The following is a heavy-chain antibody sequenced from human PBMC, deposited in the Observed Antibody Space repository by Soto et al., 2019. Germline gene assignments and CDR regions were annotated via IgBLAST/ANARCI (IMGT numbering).Heavy chain of an antibody. Sequence: GGSLRLSCASSGFTFSRYWMRWVRQAPGKRLECVANIKQDGSEKYYVDAVKGRFTTSRENAKNSLYLQINSLSAENTAVYYCAGDGWDYDYIWVSYRYMDYWGQGTLVTVSS. CDR1: GFTFSRYW. J-gene: IGHJ4*02. V-gene: IGHV3-7*01. CDR2: IKQDGSEK. CDR3: AGDGWDYDYIWVSYRYMDY. D-gene: IGHD3-16*02.